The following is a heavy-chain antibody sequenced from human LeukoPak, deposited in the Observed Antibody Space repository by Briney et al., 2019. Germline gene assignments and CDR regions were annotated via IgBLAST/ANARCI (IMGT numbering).Heavy chain of an antibody. Sequence: SETLSLTCTVSGYSISSIYCWGWIRQPPGKGLEWIGRICHDGNTYYNPSLESRVTMSVDTSNNQFSLKLNSVTAADTAVYYCARRYYDSSYGYYYGMDVWGQGTTVTVSS. V-gene: IGHV4-38-2*02. CDR2: ICHDGNT. J-gene: IGHJ6*02. CDR1: GYSISSIYC. CDR3: ARRYYDSSYGYYYGMDV. D-gene: IGHD3-22*01.